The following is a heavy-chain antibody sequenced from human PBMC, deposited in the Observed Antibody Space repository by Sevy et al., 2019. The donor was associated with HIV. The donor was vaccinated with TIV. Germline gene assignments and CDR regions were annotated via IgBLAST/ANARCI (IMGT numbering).Heavy chain of an antibody. CDR3: ARDSGYSFDY. V-gene: IGHV3-48*02. CDR2: ISSSSSNM. J-gene: IGHJ4*02. D-gene: IGHD5-18*01. Sequence: GGSLRLSCAASGFSFSSYSMNWVRQAPGKGLEWVSYISSSSSNMYYADSLKGRFTISRDNAKNSLYLQMNSLRDEDTAVYYCARDSGYSFDYWGQGTLVTVSS. CDR1: GFSFSSYS.